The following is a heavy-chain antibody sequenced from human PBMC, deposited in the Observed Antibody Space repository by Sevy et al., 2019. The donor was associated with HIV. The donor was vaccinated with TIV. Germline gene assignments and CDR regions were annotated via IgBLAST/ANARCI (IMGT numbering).Heavy chain of an antibody. D-gene: IGHD3-22*01. V-gene: IGHV1-2*02. CDR1: GYTFTEYY. J-gene: IGHJ4*02. CDR2: INPKTGGT. Sequence: ASVKVSCKASGYTFTEYYVHWLRQAPGQGLEWMGWINPKTGGTYFAKKFQDRVTLTTATSINEVYMELSGLKIDDTAVFYCARMGDYFDTSGYYPLKYWGLGTLVTVSS. CDR3: ARMGDYFDTSGYYPLKY.